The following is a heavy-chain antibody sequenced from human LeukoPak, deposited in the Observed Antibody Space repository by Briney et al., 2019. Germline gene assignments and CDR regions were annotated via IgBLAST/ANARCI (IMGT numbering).Heavy chain of an antibody. CDR2: MNPNSGKT. V-gene: IGHV1-8*01. J-gene: IGHJ5*02. D-gene: IGHD3-16*01. CDR1: GYTFTSYD. CDR3: ARDRLIGNWFDP. Sequence: ASVKVSCKASGYTFTSYDINWVRQATGQGLEWMGWMNPNSGKTGYAQKFQGRVTMTRNTSISTAYMELSSLRSEDPSVYYCARDRLIGNWFDPWGEGTLVSVSS.